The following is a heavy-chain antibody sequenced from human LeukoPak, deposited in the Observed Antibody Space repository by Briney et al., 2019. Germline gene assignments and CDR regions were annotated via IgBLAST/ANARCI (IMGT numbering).Heavy chain of an antibody. D-gene: IGHD5-18*01. CDR3: AKGPEQLWSKDYYFDY. Sequence: PGGSLRLSCAASGFTFSSYAMSWVRQAPGKGLEWVSAISGSGGSTYYADSVKGRFTISRDNSKNTLYLQMNSLRAEDTAVYYCAKGPEQLWSKDYYFDYWGQGTLVTVSS. CDR1: GFTFSSYA. V-gene: IGHV3-23*01. J-gene: IGHJ4*02. CDR2: ISGSGGST.